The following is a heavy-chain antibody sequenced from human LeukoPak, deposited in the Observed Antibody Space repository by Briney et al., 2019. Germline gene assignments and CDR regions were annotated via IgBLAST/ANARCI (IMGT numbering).Heavy chain of an antibody. CDR3: ARYYDSSGYYGY. Sequence: SETLSLTCTVSGGSISSGGYNWSWIRQHPGKGLEWIGYIYYSGSTYYNPSLKSRVTISVDTSKNQFSLKLSSVTAADTAVYYCARYYDSSGYYGYWGQGTLVTVSS. V-gene: IGHV4-31*03. J-gene: IGHJ4*02. CDR2: IYYSGST. CDR1: GGSISSGGYN. D-gene: IGHD3-22*01.